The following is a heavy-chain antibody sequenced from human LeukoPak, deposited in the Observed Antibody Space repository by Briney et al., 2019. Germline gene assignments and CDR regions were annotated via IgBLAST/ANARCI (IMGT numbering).Heavy chain of an antibody. CDR2: IWYHGRNE. J-gene: IGHJ6*02. CDR1: GFSFSSSG. Sequence: PGRSLRLSCAASGFSFSSSGMHWVRQAPDKGLEWVAVIWYHGRNEYYADSVKGRFTISRDNSENTLFLQMNSLRAEDTAVYYCARSGIGGMDVWGQGTTVTVSS. D-gene: IGHD6-13*01. CDR3: ARSGIGGMDV. V-gene: IGHV3-33*01.